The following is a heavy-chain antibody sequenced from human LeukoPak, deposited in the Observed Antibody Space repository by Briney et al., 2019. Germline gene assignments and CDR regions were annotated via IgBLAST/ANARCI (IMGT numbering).Heavy chain of an antibody. V-gene: IGHV4-4*07. J-gene: IGHJ4*02. CDR1: GGYISSYY. CDR3: ARVRYSDSSVLTRKRSYYFDY. D-gene: IGHD3-22*01. CDR2: ISTSGST. Sequence: SETLSLTCSVSGGYISSYYWSWIRQPAGKGLESIGHISTSGSTNYNPSLKSRVTMSVDTSKNQFSLKLSSVTAADTAVYYRARVRYSDSSVLTRKRSYYFDYWGQGTLVTVSS.